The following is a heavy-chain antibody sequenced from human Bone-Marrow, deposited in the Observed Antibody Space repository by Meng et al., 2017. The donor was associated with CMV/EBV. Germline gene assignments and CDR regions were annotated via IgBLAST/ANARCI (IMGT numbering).Heavy chain of an antibody. CDR2: INPNSGGT. D-gene: IGHD5-12*01. V-gene: IGHV1-2*02. J-gene: IGHJ4*02. CDR3: SMSAPSIVAPTPFFDY. CDR1: GYTFTGYY. Sequence: ASVKVSCKASGYTFTGYYMHWVRQAPGQGLEWMGWINPNSGGTNYAQKFQGRVTMTRDTSISTAYMELSRLRSDDTAVYYCSMSAPSIVAPTPFFDYWGQGTLVTVSS.